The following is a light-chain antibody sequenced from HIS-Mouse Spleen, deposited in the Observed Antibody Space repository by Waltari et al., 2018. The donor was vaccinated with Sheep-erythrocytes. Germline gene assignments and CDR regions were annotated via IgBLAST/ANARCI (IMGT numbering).Light chain of an antibody. CDR3: SSYTSSSTQV. J-gene: IGLJ2*01. CDR2: EVS. Sequence: QSALTQPASVSGSPGQSITISCTGTSSDVGGYNYVSWYQPHPGKAPKPMIYEVSNRPSGVSNRFSGSKSGNTASLTISGLQAEDEADYYCSSYTSSSTQVFGGGTKLTVL. CDR1: SSDVGGYNY. V-gene: IGLV2-14*01.